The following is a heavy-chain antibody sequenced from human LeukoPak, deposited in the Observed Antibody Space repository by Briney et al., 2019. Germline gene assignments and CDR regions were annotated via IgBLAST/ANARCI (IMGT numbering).Heavy chain of an antibody. D-gene: IGHD4-11*01. CDR1: GFTFSSYE. CDR2: ISAGGRNT. V-gene: IGHV3-23*01. CDR3: AKATFTVTLCFFHY. Sequence: PGGSLRLSCATSGFTFSSYEMNWVRQAPGKGLEWVSGISAGGRNTYYADSVKGRFTISRDNSKNTLYLQMNSLRAEDTAVYYCAKATFTVTLCFFHYWGQGTLVTVSS. J-gene: IGHJ4*02.